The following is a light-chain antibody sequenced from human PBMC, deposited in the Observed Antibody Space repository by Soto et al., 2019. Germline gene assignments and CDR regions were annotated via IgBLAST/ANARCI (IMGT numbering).Light chain of an antibody. CDR2: LNSDGSH. J-gene: IGLJ2*01. Sequence: QSVLTQSPSASASLGASVKLTCTLSSGNSSYAIAWHQQQPEKGPRYLMKLNSDGSHSKGDGIPDRFSVSSSGAERYLTISSLQSEDEADYNCQTWGTGVVFGGGTTVTVL. V-gene: IGLV4-69*01. CDR3: QTWGTGVV. CDR1: SGNSSYA.